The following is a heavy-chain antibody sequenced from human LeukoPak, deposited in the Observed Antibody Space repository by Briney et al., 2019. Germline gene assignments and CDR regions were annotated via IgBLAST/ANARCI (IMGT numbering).Heavy chain of an antibody. CDR2: IYHSGST. Sequence: SEILSLTCAVSGGSISSGGYSWSWIRQPPGKGLEWIGYIYHSGSTYYNPSLKSRVTISVDRSKNQFSLKLSSVTAADTAVYYCARLRPRRYCSGGSCLGNWFDPWGQGTLVTVSS. V-gene: IGHV4-30-2*01. D-gene: IGHD2-15*01. CDR3: ARLRPRRYCSGGSCLGNWFDP. CDR1: GGSISSGGYS. J-gene: IGHJ5*02.